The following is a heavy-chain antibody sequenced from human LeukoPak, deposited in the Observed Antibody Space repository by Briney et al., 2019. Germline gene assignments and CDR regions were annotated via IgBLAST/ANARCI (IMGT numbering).Heavy chain of an antibody. J-gene: IGHJ4*02. CDR1: GYTFTSYG. CDR2: ISAYNGNT. Sequence: ASVKVSCKASGYTFTSYGISWVRQAPGQGLEWMGWISAYNGNTNYAQKVQDRVTMTTDTSTSTAYMELRSLRSDDTAVYYCARDLDSKSWYSYWGQGTLVTVSS. D-gene: IGHD6-13*01. CDR3: ARDLDSKSWYSY. V-gene: IGHV1-18*01.